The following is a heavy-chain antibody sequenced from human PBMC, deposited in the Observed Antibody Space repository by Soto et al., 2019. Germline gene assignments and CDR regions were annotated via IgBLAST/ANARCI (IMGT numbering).Heavy chain of an antibody. Sequence: GGSLRLSCAASGFTFSSYAMSWVRQAPGKGLEWVSAISGSGGSTYYADSVKGRFTISRDNSKNTLYLQMNSLRAEDTAVYYCAKDPAPLRMTTVRYYYYYYMDVWGKGTTVTVSS. CDR3: AKDPAPLRMTTVRYYYYYYMDV. CDR1: GFTFSSYA. V-gene: IGHV3-23*01. J-gene: IGHJ6*03. D-gene: IGHD4-4*01. CDR2: ISGSGGST.